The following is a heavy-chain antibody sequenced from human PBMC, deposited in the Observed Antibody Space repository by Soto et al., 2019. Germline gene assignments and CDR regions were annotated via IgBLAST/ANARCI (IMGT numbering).Heavy chain of an antibody. Sequence: PGGSLRLSCAASGFTFSSYGMHWVRQAPGKGLEWVAVISYDGSNKYYADSVKGRFTISRDNSKNTLYLQMNSLRAEDTAVYYCAKDLVGSENYYYYGMDVWGQGTTVTVSS. CDR1: GFTFSSYG. D-gene: IGHD2-15*01. CDR3: AKDLVGSENYYYYGMDV. V-gene: IGHV3-30*18. CDR2: ISYDGSNK. J-gene: IGHJ6*02.